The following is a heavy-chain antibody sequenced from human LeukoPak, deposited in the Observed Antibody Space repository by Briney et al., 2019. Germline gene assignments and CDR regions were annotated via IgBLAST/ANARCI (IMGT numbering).Heavy chain of an antibody. CDR2: IHSGGST. V-gene: IGHV3-66*01. D-gene: IGHD3-10*01. CDR3: ARVPPTDELYYGSGSQGGIDY. J-gene: IGHJ4*02. Sequence: PSETLSLTCAVSGGSISSSNWWSWVRRPPGKGLEWVSVIHSGGSTYYADSVKGRFTISRDNSKNTLYLQMNSLRAEDTAVYYCARVPPTDELYYGSGSQGGIDYWGQGTLVTVSS. CDR1: GGSISSSNW.